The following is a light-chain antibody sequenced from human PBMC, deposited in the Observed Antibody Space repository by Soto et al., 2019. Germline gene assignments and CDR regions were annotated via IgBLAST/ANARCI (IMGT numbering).Light chain of an antibody. J-gene: IGLJ1*01. CDR1: SSDVGNYNF. V-gene: IGLV2-23*01. Sequence: QSALTQPASVSGSPGQSITISCTGTSSDVGNYNFVSWYQQHPGKAPKLMIYEGSKRPSGVSNRFPGSKSGNTASLTISGLQAEDEADYYCCSYAGSSTYVFGTGTKLTVL. CDR3: CSYAGSSTYV. CDR2: EGS.